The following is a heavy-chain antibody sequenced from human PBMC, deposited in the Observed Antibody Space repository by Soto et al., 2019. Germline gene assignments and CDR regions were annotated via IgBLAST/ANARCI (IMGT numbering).Heavy chain of an antibody. Sequence: LRLSCAASGFTFSSYSMHWVRQAPGKGLEWVSSISSSSSYIYYADSVKGRFTISRDNAKNSLYLQMNSLRAEDTAVYYCARGFSRAGIAYWGQGTLVTVSS. J-gene: IGHJ4*02. V-gene: IGHV3-21*01. CDR2: ISSSSSYI. CDR3: ARGFSRAGIAY. D-gene: IGHD3-10*01. CDR1: GFTFSSYS.